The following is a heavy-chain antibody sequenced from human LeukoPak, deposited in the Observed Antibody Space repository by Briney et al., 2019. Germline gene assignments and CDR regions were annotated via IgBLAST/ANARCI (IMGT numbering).Heavy chain of an antibody. CDR2: ISGSGGST. D-gene: IGHD3-10*01. CDR3: ATMVRGVIPNWFDP. CDR1: GFTFSSYA. Sequence: GGSLRLSCAASGFTFSSYAMSWVRQAPGKGLEWVSAISGSGGSTYYADSVKGQFTISRDNSKSTLYLQMNSLRAEDTAVYYCATMVRGVIPNWFDPWGQGTLVTVSS. V-gene: IGHV3-23*01. J-gene: IGHJ5*02.